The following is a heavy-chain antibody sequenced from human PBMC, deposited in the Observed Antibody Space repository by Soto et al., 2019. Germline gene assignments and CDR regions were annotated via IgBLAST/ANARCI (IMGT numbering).Heavy chain of an antibody. J-gene: IGHJ1*01. CDR1: GFTFDDYA. V-gene: IGHV3-9*01. CDR2: ISWNSGSI. D-gene: IGHD6-13*01. CDR3: AKDIAAAGTGRYFQH. Sequence: GGSLRLSCAASGFTFDDYAMHWVRQAPGKGLEWVSGISWNSGSIGYADSVKGRFTISRDNAKNSLYLQMNSLGAEDTALYYCAKDIAAAGTGRYFQHWGQGTLVTVSS.